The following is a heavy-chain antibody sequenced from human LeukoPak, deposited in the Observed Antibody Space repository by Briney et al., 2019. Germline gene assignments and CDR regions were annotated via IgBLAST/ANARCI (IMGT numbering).Heavy chain of an antibody. D-gene: IGHD2-2*01. CDR2: IYTSGST. V-gene: IGHV4-4*07. CDR1: GGSISSYY. CDR3: ARRYCSSTSCSNGNWFDP. Sequence: SETLSLTCAVSGGSISSYYWSWIRQPAGKGLVWIGRIYTSGSTNYNPSLKSRVTMSVDTSKNQFSLKLSSVTAADTAVYYCARRYCSSTSCSNGNWFDPWGQGTLVTVSS. J-gene: IGHJ5*02.